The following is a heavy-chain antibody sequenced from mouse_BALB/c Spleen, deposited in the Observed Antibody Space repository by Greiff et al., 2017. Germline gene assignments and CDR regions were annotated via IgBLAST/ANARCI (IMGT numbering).Heavy chain of an antibody. D-gene: IGHD3-1*01. Sequence: QVQLQQSAAELARPGASVKMSCKASGYTFTSYTMHWVKQRPGQGLEWIGYINPSSGYTEYNQKFKDKTTLTADKSSSTAYMQLSSLTSEDSAVYYCARGPARATPFDYWGQGTTLTVSS. CDR3: ARGPARATPFDY. CDR2: INPSSGYT. J-gene: IGHJ2*01. V-gene: IGHV1-4*02. CDR1: GYTFTSYT.